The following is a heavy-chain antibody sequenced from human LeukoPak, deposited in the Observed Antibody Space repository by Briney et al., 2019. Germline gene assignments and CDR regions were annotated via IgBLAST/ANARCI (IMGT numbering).Heavy chain of an antibody. V-gene: IGHV3-64*01. CDR3: AKGLERESRLDY. D-gene: IGHD1-1*01. CDR2: ISSNGGST. Sequence: PGGSLRLSCAASGFTFSSYAMHWVRQAPGKGLEYVSAISSNGGSTDYANSVKGRFTISRDNSKNTLYLQMNSLSADDTAIYYCAKGLERESRLDYWGQGTLVTVSS. J-gene: IGHJ4*02. CDR1: GFTFSSYA.